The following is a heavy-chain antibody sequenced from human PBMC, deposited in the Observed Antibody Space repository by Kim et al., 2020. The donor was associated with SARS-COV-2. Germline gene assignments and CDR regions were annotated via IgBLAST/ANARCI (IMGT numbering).Heavy chain of an antibody. J-gene: IGHJ6*02. CDR2: IWYDGSNK. CDR1: GFTFSSYA. D-gene: IGHD3-22*01. Sequence: GGSLRLSCAASGFTFSSYAMHWVRQAPGKGLEWVAVIWYDGSNKYYADSVKGRFTISRDNSKNTLYLQMNSLRAEDTAVYYCAKRRLYYYDSSTNYGMDVWGQGTTVTVSS. V-gene: IGHV3-33*06. CDR3: AKRRLYYYDSSTNYGMDV.